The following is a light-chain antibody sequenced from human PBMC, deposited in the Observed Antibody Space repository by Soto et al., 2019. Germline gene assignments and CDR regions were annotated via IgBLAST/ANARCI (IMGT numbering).Light chain of an antibody. CDR2: GAS. J-gene: IGKJ5*01. Sequence: EIVMTQSPATLSVSPGEKPTLSSRAIQSVSNNLAWYQQKPGQAPRLLIYGASTRATGIPARFSGSGSGTEFTLTISSLQSEDFVVYYCHQYNDWPPITFGQGTRLEIK. CDR3: HQYNDWPPIT. CDR1: QSVSNN. V-gene: IGKV3-15*01.